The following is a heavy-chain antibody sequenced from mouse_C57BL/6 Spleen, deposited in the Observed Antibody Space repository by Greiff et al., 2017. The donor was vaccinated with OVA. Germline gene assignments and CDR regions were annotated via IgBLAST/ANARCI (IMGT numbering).Heavy chain of an antibody. D-gene: IGHD1-1*01. V-gene: IGHV3-6*01. CDR3: ARDHYYGSSPWFAY. CDR2: ISYDGSN. Sequence: EVKLVESGPGLVKPSQSLSLTCSVTGYSITSGYYWNWIRQFPGNKLEWMGYISYDGSNNYNPSLKNRISITRDTSKNQFFLKLNSVTTEDTATYYCARDHYYGSSPWFAYWGQGTLVTVSA. CDR1: GYSITSGYY. J-gene: IGHJ3*01.